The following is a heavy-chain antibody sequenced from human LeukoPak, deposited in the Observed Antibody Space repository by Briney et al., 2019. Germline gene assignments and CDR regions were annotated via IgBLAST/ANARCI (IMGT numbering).Heavy chain of an antibody. CDR2: IYYSGST. CDR1: GGSISSSSYY. D-gene: IGHD4-17*01. V-gene: IGHV4-39*07. Sequence: SETLSLTCTVSGGSISSSSYYWGWVRHPPGKGLEWIGSIYYSGSTYYHPSLKSPVTISVDTSKNQFSLKLSSVTAADTAVYYCARDGPTVTIPPYWYFDLWGRGTLVTVSS. CDR3: ARDGPTVTIPPYWYFDL. J-gene: IGHJ2*01.